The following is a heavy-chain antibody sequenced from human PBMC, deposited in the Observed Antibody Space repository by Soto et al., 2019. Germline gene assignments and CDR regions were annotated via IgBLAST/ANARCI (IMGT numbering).Heavy chain of an antibody. D-gene: IGHD1-7*01. CDR1: GFTFSDYY. Sequence: QVQLVESGGGLVKPGGSLRLSCAASGFTFSDYYMSWIRQAPGKGLEWVSYISSSSSYTNYADSVKGRFTISRDNAKNSLYLQMNSLRAEDTAVYYCARDLGFGTGTTPWFDPWGQGTLVTVSS. CDR2: ISSSSSYT. CDR3: ARDLGFGTGTTPWFDP. V-gene: IGHV3-11*06. J-gene: IGHJ5*02.